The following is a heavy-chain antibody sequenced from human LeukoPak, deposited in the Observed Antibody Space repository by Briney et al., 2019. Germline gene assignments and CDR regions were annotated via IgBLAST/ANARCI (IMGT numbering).Heavy chain of an antibody. CDR3: ARETYYDSSGRRDWFDP. CDR1: GGSISSGSYY. Sequence: SQTLSLTCTVSGGSISSGSYYWSWIRQPAGKGLEWIGRIYTSGSTNYDPSLKSRVTISVDTSKNQFSLKLSSVTAADTAVYYCARETYYDSSGRRDWFDPWGQGTLVTVSS. J-gene: IGHJ5*02. V-gene: IGHV4-61*02. D-gene: IGHD3-22*01. CDR2: IYTSGST.